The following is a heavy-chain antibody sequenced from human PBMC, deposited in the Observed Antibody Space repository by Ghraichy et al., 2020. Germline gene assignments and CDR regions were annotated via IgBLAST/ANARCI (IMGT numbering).Heavy chain of an antibody. CDR3: ARDGSYSGSYWDFDY. D-gene: IGHD1-26*01. J-gene: IGHJ4*02. CDR2: ISAYNGNT. V-gene: IGHV1-18*04. CDR1: GYTFTSYG. Sequence: ASVKVSCKASGYTFTSYGISWVRQAPGQGLEWMGWISAYNGNTNYAQKLQGRVTMTTDTSTSTAYMELRSLRSDDTAVYYCARDGSYSGSYWDFDYWGQGTLVTVSS.